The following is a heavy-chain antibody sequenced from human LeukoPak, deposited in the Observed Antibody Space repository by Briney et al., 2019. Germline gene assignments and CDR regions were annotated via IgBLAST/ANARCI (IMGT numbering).Heavy chain of an antibody. D-gene: IGHD3-10*01. CDR1: GFTFSNYA. CDR3: AEQVRGRIFDY. CDR2: ISGSGGRT. J-gene: IGHJ4*02. V-gene: IGHV3-23*01. Sequence: GGSLRLSCAASGFTFSNYAMTWVRQAPGEGLEWVSTISGSGGRTYYADSVKGRYPISRDNPKNALYLQKNSLRADDAAVYYCAEQVRGRIFDYWGQGTLVTVST.